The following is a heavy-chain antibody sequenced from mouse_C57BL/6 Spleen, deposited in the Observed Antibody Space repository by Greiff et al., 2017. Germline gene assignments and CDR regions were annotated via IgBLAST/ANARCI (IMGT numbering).Heavy chain of an antibody. J-gene: IGHJ2*01. CDR1: GFNIKDDY. V-gene: IGHV14-4*01. Sequence: EVQRVESGAELVRPGASVKLSCTASGFNIKDDYMHWVKQRPEQGLEWIGWIDPENGDTEYASKFQGKATITADTSSNTAYLQLSSLTSEDTAVYYGTVAGLRRGYYFDYWGQGTTLTVSS. D-gene: IGHD2-2*01. CDR3: TVAGLRRGYYFDY. CDR2: IDPENGDT.